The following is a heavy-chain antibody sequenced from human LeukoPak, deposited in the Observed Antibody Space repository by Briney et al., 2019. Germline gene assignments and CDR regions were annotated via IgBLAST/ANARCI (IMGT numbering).Heavy chain of an antibody. J-gene: IGHJ3*02. CDR2: ISSSTSTI. V-gene: IGHV3-11*04. CDR3: ARGGRWELPRPYAFDI. D-gene: IGHD1-26*01. CDR1: GFTFSDYY. Sequence: GGSLRLSCAASGFTFSDYYMSWIRQAPGKGLEWVSYISSSTSTIQYADSVKGRFTISRDNAKNSLYLQMNSLRAEDTAVYYCARGGRWELPRPYAFDIWGQGTMVTVSS.